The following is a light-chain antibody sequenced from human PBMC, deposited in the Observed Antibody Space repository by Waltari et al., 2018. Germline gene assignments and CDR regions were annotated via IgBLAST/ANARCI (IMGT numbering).Light chain of an antibody. J-gene: IGKJ2*01. V-gene: IGKV3-20*01. Sequence: EIVLTQSPGTLSLSPGEKAILSCRASQILNVAYVAWYQHKSGQAPRLLIYGALYRAADIPDRLSGSGSGTDFTLTITRLEPDDFAVYYCQQYDTSPGTFGQGTRLEMK. CDR3: QQYDTSPGT. CDR1: QILNVAY. CDR2: GAL.